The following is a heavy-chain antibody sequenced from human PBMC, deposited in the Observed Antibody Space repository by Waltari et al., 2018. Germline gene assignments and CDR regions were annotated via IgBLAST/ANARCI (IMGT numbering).Heavy chain of an antibody. CDR2: INHSGNT. J-gene: IGHJ6*03. CDR1: GGSFSGYY. D-gene: IGHD3-3*01. V-gene: IGHV4-34*01. Sequence: QVQLQQWGAGLLKPSETLSLTCAVYGGSFSGYYWSWFRQPPGKGLEWVGEINHSGNTNYNPSLKSRVTISVDTSKNQFSLKLSSVTAADTAVYYCARGLRFLRYYMDVWGKGTTVTVSS. CDR3: ARGLRFLRYYMDV.